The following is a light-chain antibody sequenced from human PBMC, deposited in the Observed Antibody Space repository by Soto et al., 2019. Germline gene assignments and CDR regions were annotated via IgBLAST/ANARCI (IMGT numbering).Light chain of an antibody. Sequence: DIQMTQSPSTLSGSVGDRVTITGRGSQTISSWLAWYQQKPGQAPKLLIYKASTLTSGVQSRFSGSGSGTDFTLTISSLQSDDVDTYYCQHYNSYSEAFGQGTKVDIK. CDR3: QHYNSYSEA. J-gene: IGKJ1*01. CDR1: QTISSW. CDR2: KAS. V-gene: IGKV1-5*03.